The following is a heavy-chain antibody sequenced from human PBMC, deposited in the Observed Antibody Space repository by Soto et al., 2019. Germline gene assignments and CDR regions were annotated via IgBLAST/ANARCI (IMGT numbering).Heavy chain of an antibody. J-gene: IGHJ6*02. D-gene: IGHD3-22*01. V-gene: IGHV3-23*01. Sequence: EVQLLESGGGLVQPGGSLRLSCAASGFTFSSYAMSRVRQAPGKGLEWVSAISGSGGSTYYADSVKGRFTISRDNSKNTLYLQMNSLRAEDTAVYYCAKDGQKTYYYDSSGYYYSYYYGMDVWGQGTTVTVSS. CDR2: ISGSGGST. CDR1: GFTFSSYA. CDR3: AKDGQKTYYYDSSGYYYSYYYGMDV.